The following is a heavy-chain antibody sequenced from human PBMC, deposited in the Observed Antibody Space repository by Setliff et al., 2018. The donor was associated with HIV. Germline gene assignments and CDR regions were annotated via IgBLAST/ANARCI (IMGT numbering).Heavy chain of an antibody. CDR1: GGSISLHY. V-gene: IGHV4-59*11. CDR3: ARLTTTYYYDSSAYYHPV. CDR2: IYYDGST. J-gene: IGHJ4*02. Sequence: PSETLSLTCVISGGSISLHYWSWIRQPPGKGLEWIGTIYYDGSTIYDPSLRSRVTMSVDTSKNQFSLKLSSVTAADTAVFYCARLTTTYYYDSSAYYHPVWGQGTLVTVSS. D-gene: IGHD3-22*01.